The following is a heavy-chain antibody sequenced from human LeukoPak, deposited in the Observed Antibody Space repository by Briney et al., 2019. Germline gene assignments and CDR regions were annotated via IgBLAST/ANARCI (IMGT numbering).Heavy chain of an antibody. CDR3: ARVEWSFYGSESYGFFDF. D-gene: IGHD3-10*01. Sequence: ASVKVSCKASGYTFTDYYMHWVRQAPGQGLEWMGWINPKSGGTNYAQKFQGRVTMTRDTSVSTAYMELSRLRSDDTAVYYCARVEWSFYGSESYGFFDFWGQGTLVTVSS. J-gene: IGHJ4*03. CDR1: GYTFTDYY. CDR2: INPKSGGT. V-gene: IGHV1-2*02.